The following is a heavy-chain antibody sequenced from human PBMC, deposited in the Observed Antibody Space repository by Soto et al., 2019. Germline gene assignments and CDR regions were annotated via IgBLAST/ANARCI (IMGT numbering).Heavy chain of an antibody. V-gene: IGHV4-39*07. D-gene: IGHD2-2*01. CDR3: ARGCSSTSCYEGYYYGMDV. CDR1: GGSISSSSYY. CDR2: IYYSGST. J-gene: IGHJ6*02. Sequence: SETLSLTCTVSGGSISSSSYYWGWIRQPPGKGLEWIGSIYYSGSTYYNPSLKSRVTISVDTSKNQFSLKLSSVTAADTAVYYCARGCSSTSCYEGYYYGMDVWGQGTTVTVSS.